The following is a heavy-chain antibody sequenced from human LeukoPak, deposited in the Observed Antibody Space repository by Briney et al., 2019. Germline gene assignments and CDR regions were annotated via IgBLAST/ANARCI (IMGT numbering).Heavy chain of an antibody. D-gene: IGHD6-13*01. CDR1: GFTFDDYA. V-gene: IGHV3-9*01. CDR3: ARSPAAGTDPFDY. J-gene: IGHJ4*02. CDR2: ISWNSGSI. Sequence: GRSLRLSCAVSGFTFDDYAMHWVRQAPGKGLEWVSGISWNSGSIGYADSVKGRFTISRDNAKNSLYLQMNSLRAEDTALYYCARSPAAGTDPFDYWGQGTLVTVSS.